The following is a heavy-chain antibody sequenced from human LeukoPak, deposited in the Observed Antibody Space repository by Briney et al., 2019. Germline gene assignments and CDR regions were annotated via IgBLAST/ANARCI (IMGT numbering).Heavy chain of an antibody. CDR1: GFTFSSYA. Sequence: GGSLRLSCAASGFTFSSYAMSWVRQAPGKGLEWVSAISGSGGSTYYADSVKGRFTISRDNSKNTLYLQMNSLRAEDTAVYYCAKLLFKLRWLGELGVVDIWGQGTMVTVSS. V-gene: IGHV3-23*01. D-gene: IGHD3-10*01. CDR2: ISGSGGST. J-gene: IGHJ3*02. CDR3: AKLLFKLRWLGELGVVDI.